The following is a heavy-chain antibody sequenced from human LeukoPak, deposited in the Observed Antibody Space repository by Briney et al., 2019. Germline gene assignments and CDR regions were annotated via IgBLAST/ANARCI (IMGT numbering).Heavy chain of an antibody. CDR2: ITNDNYDT. CDR1: GFTFSSHA. D-gene: IGHD2/OR15-2a*01. V-gene: IGHV3-23*01. Sequence: GGTLRLSCAASGFTFSSHAMSWVRQAPEKGLECVSSITNDNYDTFYADSVKGRFTISRDESKNTLYLQMKSLRAEDTAVYYCAREGISRKMDFDYWGQGTLVTVSS. J-gene: IGHJ4*02. CDR3: AREGISRKMDFDY.